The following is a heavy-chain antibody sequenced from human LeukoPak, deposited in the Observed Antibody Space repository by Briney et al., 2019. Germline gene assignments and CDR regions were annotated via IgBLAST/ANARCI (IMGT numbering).Heavy chain of an antibody. D-gene: IGHD3-16*01. V-gene: IGHV1-46*01. CDR2: INPNAGST. J-gene: IGHJ3*02. CDR1: GYTFSSQY. Sequence: ASVKVSCKASGYTFSSQYIHWVRQAPGQGLEWMGIINPNAGSTTYAQKFQDRVTMTRDTSTTTVYIELSSLRSEDTAMHYCARPKGDQLLSDAFDIWGQGTMVTVSS. CDR3: ARPKGDQLLSDAFDI.